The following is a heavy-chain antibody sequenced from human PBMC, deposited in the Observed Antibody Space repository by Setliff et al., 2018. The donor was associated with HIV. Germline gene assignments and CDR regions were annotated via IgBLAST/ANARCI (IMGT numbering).Heavy chain of an antibody. Sequence: ASVKVSCKASGYTFTTYAMHWVRQAPGQRLEWMGWINAANGHTGYAQKFQGRVTITRGTSASTAYMELSSLRSEDTAVYYCARAGGYYYDSSYYFWFDPWGQGTLVTVSS. J-gene: IGHJ5*02. D-gene: IGHD3-22*01. CDR3: ARAGGYYYDSSYYFWFDP. CDR1: GYTFTTYA. V-gene: IGHV1-3*01. CDR2: INAANGHT.